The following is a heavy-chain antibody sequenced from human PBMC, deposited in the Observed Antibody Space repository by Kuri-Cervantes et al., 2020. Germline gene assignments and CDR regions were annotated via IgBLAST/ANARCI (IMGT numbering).Heavy chain of an antibody. CDR1: GFTFSSYA. J-gene: IGHJ6*02. Sequence: LSLTCAASGFTFSSYAMHWVRQAPGKGLEWVAVISYDGSNKYYADSVKGRFTISRDNSKNTLYLQMNSLRAEDTAVYYCARNNDYGDYDAYYYYGMDVWGQGTTVTVSS. CDR3: ARNNDYGDYDAYYYYGMDV. CDR2: ISYDGSNK. V-gene: IGHV3-30-3*01. D-gene: IGHD4-17*01.